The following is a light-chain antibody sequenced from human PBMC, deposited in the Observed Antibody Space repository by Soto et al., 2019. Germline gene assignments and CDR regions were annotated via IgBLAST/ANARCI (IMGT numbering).Light chain of an antibody. CDR3: CSYAGNNNYV. CDR2: EVN. Sequence: QSALTQPPSASGSPGQSVTISCTGTTCDVGGYKYVSWYQQHPGKAPKLMIYEVNKRPSGVPDRFSGSKSGNTASLTVSGLQAEDESDYYCCSYAGNNNYVFGTGTQLTVL. V-gene: IGLV2-8*01. J-gene: IGLJ1*01. CDR1: TCDVGGYKY.